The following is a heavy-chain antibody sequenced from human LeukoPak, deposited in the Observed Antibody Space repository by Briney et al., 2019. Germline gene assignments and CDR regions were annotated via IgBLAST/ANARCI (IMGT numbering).Heavy chain of an antibody. CDR3: AKAPSFQLISPYFDY. CDR2: ISWNSNSI. V-gene: IGHV3-9*01. Sequence: GGSLRLSCAASGFTFDDYGMHWVRQAPGKGLEWVSGISWNSNSIDYADSVKGRFTISRDNAKNSLYLQMNSLRAEDTALYYCAKAPSFQLISPYFDYWGQGTLVTVSS. CDR1: GFTFDDYG. D-gene: IGHD2-2*01. J-gene: IGHJ4*02.